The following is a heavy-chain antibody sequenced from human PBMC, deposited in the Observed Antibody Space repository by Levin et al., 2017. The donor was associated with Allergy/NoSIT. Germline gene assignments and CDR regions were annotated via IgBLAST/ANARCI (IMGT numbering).Heavy chain of an antibody. V-gene: IGHV4-34*01. CDR3: ARGSGYYDSSGSGWADAFDI. CDR2: INHSGST. Sequence: NSSETLSLTCAVYGGSFSGYYWSWIRQPPGKGLEWIGEINHSGSTNYNPSLKSRVTISVDTSKNQFSLKLSSVTAADTAVYYCARGSGYYDSSGSGWADAFDIWGQGTMVTVSS. CDR1: GGSFSGYY. D-gene: IGHD3-22*01. J-gene: IGHJ3*02.